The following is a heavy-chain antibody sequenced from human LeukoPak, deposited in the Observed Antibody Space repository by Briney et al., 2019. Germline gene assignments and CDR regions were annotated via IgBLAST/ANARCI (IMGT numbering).Heavy chain of an antibody. CDR2: IYYSGST. CDR3: ARSTAPRGVELDY. Sequence: SGTLSLTCTVSGGSISSGGYYWSWIRQHPGKGLEWIGYIYYSGSTYYNPSLKSRVTISVDTSKNQFSLKLSSVTAADTAVYYCARSTAPRGVELDYWGQGTLVTVSS. V-gene: IGHV4-31*03. J-gene: IGHJ4*02. D-gene: IGHD1-1*01. CDR1: GGSISSGGYY.